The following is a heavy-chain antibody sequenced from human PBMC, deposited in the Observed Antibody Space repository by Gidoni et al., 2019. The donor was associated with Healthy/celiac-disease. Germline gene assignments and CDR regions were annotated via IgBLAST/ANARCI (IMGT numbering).Heavy chain of an antibody. CDR1: GFTFSSYG. CDR3: AREGLYSGYDRDYFDY. V-gene: IGHV3-33*01. CDR2: IWYDGSNK. D-gene: IGHD5-12*01. Sequence: QVQLVESGGGVVQPGRSLRLSCAASGFTFSSYGMHWVRQAPGKGLEWVAVIWYDGSNKYYADAVKGRFTISRDNSKNTLYLQMNSLRAEDTAVYYCAREGLYSGYDRDYFDYWGQGTLVTVSS. J-gene: IGHJ4*02.